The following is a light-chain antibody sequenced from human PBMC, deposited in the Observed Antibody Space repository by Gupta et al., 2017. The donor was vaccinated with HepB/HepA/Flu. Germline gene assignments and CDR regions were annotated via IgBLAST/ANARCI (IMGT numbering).Light chain of an antibody. CDR1: QSVSSN. Sequence: EIVMTQSPATLSVSPGERATLSCRASQSVSSNLAWYQHIPGQAPRLLIYGASTRATGIPARFSGSGSGTEFTLTISSLQSEDFAVYYCQQYNNWPRTFGQGTKVEIK. CDR2: GAS. J-gene: IGKJ1*01. V-gene: IGKV3-15*01. CDR3: QQYNNWPRT.